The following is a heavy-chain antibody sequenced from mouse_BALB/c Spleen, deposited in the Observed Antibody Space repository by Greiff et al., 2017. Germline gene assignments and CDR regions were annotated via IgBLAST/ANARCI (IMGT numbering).Heavy chain of an antibody. Sequence: VQLQESGAELVRPGSSVKISCKASGYAFSSYWMNWVKQRPGQGLEWIGQIYPGDGDTNYNGKFKGKATLTADKSSSTAYMQLSSLTSEDSAVYFCARSDDYAWLAYWGQGTLVTVSA. CDR2: IYPGDGDT. CDR1: GYAFSSYW. D-gene: IGHD2-4*01. CDR3: ARSDDYAWLAY. V-gene: IGHV1-80*01. J-gene: IGHJ3*01.